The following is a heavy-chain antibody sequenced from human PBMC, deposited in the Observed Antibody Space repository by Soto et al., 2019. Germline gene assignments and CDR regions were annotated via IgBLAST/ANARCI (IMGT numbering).Heavy chain of an antibody. CDR2: ISAYNGNT. D-gene: IGHD4-17*01. J-gene: IGHJ5*02. CDR1: GYTFTSYG. V-gene: IGHV1-18*01. CDR3: ARDIPGTSNWFDP. Sequence: AAGKVSCKASGYTFTSYGISWVRQAPGQGLEWMGWISAYNGNTNYAQKLQGRVTMTTDTSTSTAYMELRSLRSDDTAVYYCARDIPGTSNWFDPWGQGTLVNVSS.